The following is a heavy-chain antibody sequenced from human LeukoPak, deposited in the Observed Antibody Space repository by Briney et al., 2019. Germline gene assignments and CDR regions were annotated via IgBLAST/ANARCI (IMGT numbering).Heavy chain of an antibody. D-gene: IGHD2-21*01. V-gene: IGHV3-48*01. CDR2: ISSSSNTI. Sequence: GGSLRLSCAASGFTFSSYSMNWVRQAPGKGLEWVSYISSSSNTIYYADSVRGRFTISRDNAKNSLYLQMNSLRAEDTAVYYCARDQGGDSDYWGQGTLVTVSS. CDR1: GFTFSSYS. J-gene: IGHJ4*02. CDR3: ARDQGGDSDY.